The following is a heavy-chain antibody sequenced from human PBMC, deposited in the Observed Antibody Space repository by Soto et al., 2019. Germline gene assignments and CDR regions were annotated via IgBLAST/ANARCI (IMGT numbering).Heavy chain of an antibody. V-gene: IGHV3-74*01. D-gene: IGHD3-3*01. CDR1: GFTFSSYW. Sequence: EVQLVESGGGLVQPGGSLRLSCAASGFTFSSYWMHWVRQAPGKGLVWVSRINSDGRSTGYADSVKGRFTISRDNAKNPLYVQRNSLRAEDTAVYYCARDSACYDFWSGYWFFAYGGQGTLVPVSS. CDR2: INSDGRST. J-gene: IGHJ4*02. CDR3: ARDSACYDFWSGYWFFAY.